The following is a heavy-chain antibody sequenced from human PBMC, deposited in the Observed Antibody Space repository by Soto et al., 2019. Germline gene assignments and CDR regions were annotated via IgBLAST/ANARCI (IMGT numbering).Heavy chain of an antibody. CDR2: ISGSGGST. J-gene: IGHJ6*02. V-gene: IGHV3-23*01. D-gene: IGHD3-10*01. Sequence: GGSLRLSCAASGFTFSTYAMSWVRQAPGKGLEWVSAISGSGGSTYYADSVKGRFTISRDNSKNTLSLQMNSLRAEDTAVYYCAKGRSYYCRGGPYYYGMDVWGQGTTVTVSS. CDR3: AKGRSYYCRGGPYYYGMDV. CDR1: GFTFSTYA.